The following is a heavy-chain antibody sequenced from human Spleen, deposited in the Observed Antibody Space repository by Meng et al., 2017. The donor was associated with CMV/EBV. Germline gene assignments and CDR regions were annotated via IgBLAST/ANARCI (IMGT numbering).Heavy chain of an antibody. CDR2: IYPGDSDT. J-gene: IGHJ4*02. V-gene: IGHV5-51*01. D-gene: IGHD2-2*01. CDR1: GYTFTDYW. Sequence: GESLKISCKGSGYTFTDYWIGWVRQMPGKGLEWMGIIYPGDSDTRYSPSFQGQVTISVDKSITTAYLQWSSLKASDTAIYHCARVVVPAAGGGYFDYWGQGTLVTVSS. CDR3: ARVVVPAAGGGYFDY.